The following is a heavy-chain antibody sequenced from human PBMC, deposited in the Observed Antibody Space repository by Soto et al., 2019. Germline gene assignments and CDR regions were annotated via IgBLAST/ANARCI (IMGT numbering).Heavy chain of an antibody. CDR1: GGSFSGYY. V-gene: IGHV4-34*01. CDR3: ARESHDILTGPPWVWYCDL. D-gene: IGHD3-9*01. CDR2: INDRGSI. Sequence: QVQLQQWGAGPLRPLETLSLTCGVSGGSFSGYYWAWIRKSPGTGLEWIGEINDRGSINYNPSLKSRVSISVDTSKNHYSLNLRSVTAADTAVYYCARESHDILTGPPWVWYCDLWGRGTLVTVSS. J-gene: IGHJ2*01.